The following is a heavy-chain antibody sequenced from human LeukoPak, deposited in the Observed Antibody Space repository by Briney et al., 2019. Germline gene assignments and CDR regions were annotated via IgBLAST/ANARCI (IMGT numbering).Heavy chain of an antibody. Sequence: PGGSLRLSCAASGFTVSSNYMTWVRQAPGKGLEWVSVIYTDGNTYYADSVKGRFTISRDNSKNTLYLQMNSLRAEDTAVYYCARRLLHYDILTGYYEGDAFDIWGQGTMVTVSS. CDR1: GFTVSSNY. J-gene: IGHJ3*02. CDR2: IYTDGNT. V-gene: IGHV3-66*01. CDR3: ARRLLHYDILTGYYEGDAFDI. D-gene: IGHD3-9*01.